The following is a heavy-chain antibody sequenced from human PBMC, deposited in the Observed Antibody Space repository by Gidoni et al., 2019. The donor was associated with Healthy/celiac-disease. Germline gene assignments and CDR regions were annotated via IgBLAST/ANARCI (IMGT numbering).Heavy chain of an antibody. CDR3: ARGPLWFGELFSGN. V-gene: IGHV3-11*01. Sequence: QVQLVESGGGLVKPEGSLRLSCAASGFTFSDYYMSWIRQAPGKGLEWISYISTSGSTRYYADSVKGRFSISRDNAKNSLYLQMNSLRAEDTAVYYCARGPLWFGELFSGNWGQGTLVTVSS. CDR1: GFTFSDYY. D-gene: IGHD3-10*01. CDR2: ISTSGSTR. J-gene: IGHJ4*02.